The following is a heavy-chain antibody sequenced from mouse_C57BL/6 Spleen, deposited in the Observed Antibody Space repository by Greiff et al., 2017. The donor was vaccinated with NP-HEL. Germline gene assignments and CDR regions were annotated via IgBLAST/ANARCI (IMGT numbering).Heavy chain of an antibody. V-gene: IGHV1-69*01. CDR1: GYTFTSYW. Sequence: QVQLQQSGAELVMPGASVKLSCKASGYTFTSYWMHWVKQRPGQGLEWIGEIDPSDSYTNYNQKFKGKSTLTVDKSSSTAYMQLSSLTSEDSAVYYCARGSGSAMDYWGQGTSVTVSS. D-gene: IGHD1-1*01. J-gene: IGHJ4*01. CDR3: ARGSGSAMDY. CDR2: IDPSDSYT.